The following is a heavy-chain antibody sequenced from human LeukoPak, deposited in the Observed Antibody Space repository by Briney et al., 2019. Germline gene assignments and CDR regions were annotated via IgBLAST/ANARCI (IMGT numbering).Heavy chain of an antibody. CDR1: GFTFSNYA. V-gene: IGHV3-23*01. Sequence: GGSLRLSCAASGFTFSNYAMSWVRQAPGKGLEWVSSISDTGGSTYYADSVKGRFTISRDNSKNTLYLQMNSLRAEDTAVYYCAKDGVTMIVVLTGWGQGTLVTVSS. D-gene: IGHD3-22*01. J-gene: IGHJ4*02. CDR3: AKDGVTMIVVLTG. CDR2: ISDTGGST.